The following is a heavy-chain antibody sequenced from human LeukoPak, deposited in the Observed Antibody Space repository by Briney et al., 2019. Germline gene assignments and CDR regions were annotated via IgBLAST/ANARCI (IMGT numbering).Heavy chain of an antibody. V-gene: IGHV3-21*01. CDR1: GFTFSSYS. D-gene: IGHD1-14*01. CDR2: ISSSSSYI. Sequence: GGSLRLSCAASGFTFSSYSTTWVRQAPGKGLEWVSSISSSSSYIYYADSVKGRFTISRDNAKNSLYLQMNSLRAEDTAVYYCARSPDPYYFDYWGQGTLVTVSS. CDR3: ARSPDPYYFDY. J-gene: IGHJ4*02.